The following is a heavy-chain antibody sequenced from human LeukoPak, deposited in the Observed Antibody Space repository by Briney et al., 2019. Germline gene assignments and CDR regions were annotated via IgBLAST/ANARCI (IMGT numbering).Heavy chain of an antibody. J-gene: IGHJ4*02. CDR3: ARDSTVTTGFDY. V-gene: IGHV4-61*02. CDR2: IYTSGST. Sequence: SQTLSLTCTVSGGSISSGSYYWSWIRQPAGKGLEWIGRIYTSGSTNYNPSLKSRVTISVDTSKNQFSLKLSSVTAADTAVYYCARDSTVTTGFDYWGQGTLVTVSS. D-gene: IGHD4-11*01. CDR1: GGSISSGSYY.